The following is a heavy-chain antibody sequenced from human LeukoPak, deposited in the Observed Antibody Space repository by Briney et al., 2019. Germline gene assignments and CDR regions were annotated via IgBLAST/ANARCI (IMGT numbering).Heavy chain of an antibody. CDR2: ISAYSGNT. CDR1: GYTFTSYG. V-gene: IGHV1-18*01. Sequence: ASVKVSCKASGYTFTSYGISWVRQAPGQGLEWMGWISAYSGNTNYSQKLQGRVTMTTDTSTSTAYMELRSLRSDDTAVYYCARVGPHCSGGSCYWFDPWGQGTLVTVSS. J-gene: IGHJ5*02. CDR3: ARVGPHCSGGSCYWFDP. D-gene: IGHD2-15*01.